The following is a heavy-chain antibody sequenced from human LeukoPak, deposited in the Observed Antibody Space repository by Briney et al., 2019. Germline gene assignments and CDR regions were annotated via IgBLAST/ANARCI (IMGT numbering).Heavy chain of an antibody. CDR1: GFTFSNAW. Sequence: GGSLRLSCAASGFTFSNAWRSWVRQAPGKGLEWVGRIKSKTDGGTTDYAAPVKGRFTISRDNSKNTLYLQMNSLKTEDTAVYYCTTEDCTNGVCYRVDYWGQGTLVTVSS. J-gene: IGHJ4*02. V-gene: IGHV3-15*01. CDR2: IKSKTDGGTT. CDR3: TTEDCTNGVCYRVDY. D-gene: IGHD2-8*01.